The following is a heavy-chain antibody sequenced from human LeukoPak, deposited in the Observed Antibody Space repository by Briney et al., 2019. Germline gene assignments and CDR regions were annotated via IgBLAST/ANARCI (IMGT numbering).Heavy chain of an antibody. CDR3: VGRVGETYLY. Sequence: GGSLRLSCAASGFTFSSYGMHWVRQAPGKGLEWVAVIWYDGSNKYYADSVKGRFTISRDNSKNTLYLQMNSLRAEDTAVYYCVGRVGETYLYWGQGTLVTVSS. V-gene: IGHV3-33*01. D-gene: IGHD3-3*01. CDR1: GFTFSSYG. CDR2: IWYDGSNK. J-gene: IGHJ4*02.